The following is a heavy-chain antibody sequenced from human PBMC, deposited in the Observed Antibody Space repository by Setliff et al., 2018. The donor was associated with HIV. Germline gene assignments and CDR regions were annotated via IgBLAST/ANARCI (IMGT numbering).Heavy chain of an antibody. CDR2: FCYTGSS. J-gene: IGHJ6*03. CDR1: GGSINNYC. CDR3: ARGLTRGGYYYYFYMDV. V-gene: IGHV4-59*01. Sequence: PSETLSLTCTVSGGSINNYCCSWIRQPPGKGLEWIGYFCYTGSSNYNRALKSRVTMSLDRSKSQFSLELNSVTAADTAVYYCARGLTRGGYYYYFYMDVWGKGTTVTVSS. D-gene: IGHD7-27*01.